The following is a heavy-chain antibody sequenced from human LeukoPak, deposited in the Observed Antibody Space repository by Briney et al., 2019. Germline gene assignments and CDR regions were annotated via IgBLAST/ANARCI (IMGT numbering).Heavy chain of an antibody. CDR3: AKDDYGDYASGMDV. D-gene: IGHD4-17*01. J-gene: IGHJ6*02. CDR2: ISGSGGST. V-gene: IGHV3-23*01. CDR1: GFTFSSYA. Sequence: GGSLRLSRAASGFTFSSYAMSWVRQAPGKGLEWVSAISGSGGSTYYADSVKGRFTISRDNSKNTLYLQMNSLRAEDTAVYYCAKDDYGDYASGMDVWGQGTTVTVSS.